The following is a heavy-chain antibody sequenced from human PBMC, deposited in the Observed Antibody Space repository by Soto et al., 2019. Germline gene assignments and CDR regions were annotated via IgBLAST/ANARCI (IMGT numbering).Heavy chain of an antibody. CDR2: IYYSGST. V-gene: IGHV4-39*01. CDR3: ARLVVPAENKVYYYYYYMDV. J-gene: IGHJ6*03. CDR1: GGSISSSSYY. Sequence: SETLSLTCTVSGGSISSSSYYWGWIRQPPGKGLEWIGSIYYSGSTYYNPSLKSRVTISVDTSKNQFSLKLSSVTAADTAVYYCARLVVPAENKVYYYYYYMDVWGKGTTVTVSS. D-gene: IGHD2-2*01.